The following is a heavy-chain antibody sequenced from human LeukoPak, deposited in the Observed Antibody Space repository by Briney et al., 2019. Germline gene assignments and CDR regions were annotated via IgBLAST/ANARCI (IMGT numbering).Heavy chain of an antibody. CDR2: ISSSSSYI. J-gene: IGHJ4*02. D-gene: IGHD3-22*01. Sequence: GGSLRLSCAASGFTFSTYWMSWVRQAPGKGLEWVSSISSSSSYIYYADSVKGRFTISRDNAKNSLYLQMNSLRAEDTAVYYCARDLRDLYYDSSGYPEDYWGQGTLVTVSS. CDR1: GFTFSTYW. CDR3: ARDLRDLYYDSSGYPEDY. V-gene: IGHV3-21*01.